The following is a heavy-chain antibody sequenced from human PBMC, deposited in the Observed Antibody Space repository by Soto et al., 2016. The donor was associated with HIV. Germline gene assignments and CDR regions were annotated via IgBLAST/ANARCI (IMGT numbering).Heavy chain of an antibody. CDR1: GGTFSSYP. CDR3: ARSRALSYYSDSSWAVDI. CDR2: IIPSLGTA. D-gene: IGHD3-22*01. J-gene: IGHJ3*02. Sequence: QVQLVQSGAEVKKPGSSVKVSCKASGGTFSSYPITWVRQAPGQGLEWVGGIIPSLGTATYAQKFQGRLMIKADESTRTAYMELSSLRSEDTAVFYCARSRALSYYSDSSWAVDIWGQGTMVTVSS. V-gene: IGHV1-69*01.